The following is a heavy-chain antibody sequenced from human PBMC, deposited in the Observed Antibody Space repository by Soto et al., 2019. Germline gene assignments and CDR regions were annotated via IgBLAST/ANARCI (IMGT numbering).Heavy chain of an antibody. CDR1: DFSITNDNW. D-gene: IGHD5-12*01. Sequence: VRLQESGPGLVKPSETLSLTCDVSDFSITNDNWWSWVRQPPGEGLEWIGELHHIGYTTYNPSLASRVTMSVDTSKNQFFLILNSVTAADTAVYYCTKNSAYALDYWGQGTLVTVSS. CDR3: TKNSAYALDY. CDR2: LHHIGYT. V-gene: IGHV4-4*02. J-gene: IGHJ4*02.